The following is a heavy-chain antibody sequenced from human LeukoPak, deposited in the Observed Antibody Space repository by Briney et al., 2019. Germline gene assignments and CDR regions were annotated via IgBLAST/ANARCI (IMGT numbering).Heavy chain of an antibody. V-gene: IGHV3-21*01. J-gene: IGHJ6*03. Sequence: GGSLRLSCAASGFTFSSYSMNWVRQAPGKGLEWVSSISSISSYIYYADSVKGRFTISRDNAKNSLYLQMNSLRAEDTAVYYCARVGARDIVVVPAAMGYYYYYYMDVWGKGTTVTVSS. CDR3: ARVGARDIVVVPAAMGYYYYYYMDV. CDR2: ISSISSYI. CDR1: GFTFSSYS. D-gene: IGHD2-2*01.